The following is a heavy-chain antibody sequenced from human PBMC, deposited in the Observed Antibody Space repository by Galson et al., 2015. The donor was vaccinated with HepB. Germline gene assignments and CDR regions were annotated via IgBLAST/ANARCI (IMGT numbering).Heavy chain of an antibody. CDR2: IYHSGST. CDR1: GYSISSGYY. V-gene: IGHV4-38-2*02. D-gene: IGHD5-12*01. Sequence: LSLTCTVSGYSISSGYYWGWIRQPPGKGLEWIGSIYHSGSTYYNPSLKSRVTISVDTSKNQFSLKLSSVTAADTAVYYCARDRSDIVATPRELRWLVIGYWGQGTLVTVSS. CDR3: ARDRSDIVATPRELRWLVIGY. J-gene: IGHJ4*02.